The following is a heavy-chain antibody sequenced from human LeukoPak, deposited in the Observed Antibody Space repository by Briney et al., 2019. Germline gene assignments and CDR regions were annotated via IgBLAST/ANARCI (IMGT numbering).Heavy chain of an antibody. CDR2: ISSSGSTI. Sequence: PGGSLRLSCAASGFTFSSYEMNWVRQAPGKGVEWGSYISSSGSTIYYADSVKGRFTISRDNAKNSLYLQMNSLRADDTAVYYCARELGDYLWGSFRYTGIREGVRFDYWGQGTPVTVSS. D-gene: IGHD3-16*02. J-gene: IGHJ4*02. V-gene: IGHV3-48*03. CDR3: ARELGDYLWGSFRYTGIREGVRFDY. CDR1: GFTFSSYE.